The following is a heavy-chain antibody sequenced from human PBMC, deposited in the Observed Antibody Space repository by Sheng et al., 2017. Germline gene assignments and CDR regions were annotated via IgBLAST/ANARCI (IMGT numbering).Heavy chain of an antibody. Sequence: QLQLQESGPGLVKPSDTLSLTCTVSGGSISSSSYYWGWIRQPPGKGLEWIGSIYYSGSHLLQPALKSRVTISVDTSKNQFSLKLSSVTAADTAVYYCAVEYSSYRHGWFDPWGQGTLVTVSS. V-gene: IGHV4-39*01. CDR2: IYYSGSH. CDR3: AVEYSSYRHGWFDP. D-gene: IGHD6-6*01. CDR1: GGSISSSSYY. J-gene: IGHJ5*02.